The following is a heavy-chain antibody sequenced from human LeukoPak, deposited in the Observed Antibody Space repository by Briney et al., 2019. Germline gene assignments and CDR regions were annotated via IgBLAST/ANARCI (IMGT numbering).Heavy chain of an antibody. CDR2: INQDGSEK. CDR3: AKDALAAAGPLYYYYYMDV. Sequence: GGSLRLSCAASGFTFSSYWMSWVRQAPGKGLEWVANINQDGSEKYYVDSVKGRFTISRDNSKNTLYLQMNSLRAEDTAVYYCAKDALAAAGPLYYYYYMDVWGKGTTVTVSS. CDR1: GFTFSSYW. J-gene: IGHJ6*03. V-gene: IGHV3-7*03. D-gene: IGHD6-13*01.